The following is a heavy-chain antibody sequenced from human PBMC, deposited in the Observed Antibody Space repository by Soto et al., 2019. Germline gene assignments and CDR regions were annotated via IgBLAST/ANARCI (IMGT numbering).Heavy chain of an antibody. CDR3: ARGAYYDFWSGPMDV. D-gene: IGHD3-3*01. CDR1: GGSISSYY. CDR2: IYYSGST. Sequence: SETLSLTCTVSGGSISSYYWSWIRQPPGKGLEWIGYIYYSGSTNYNPSLKSRVTISVDTSKNQFSLKLSSVTAADTAVYYCARGAYYDFWSGPMDVWGQGTTVTVSS. J-gene: IGHJ6*02. V-gene: IGHV4-59*01.